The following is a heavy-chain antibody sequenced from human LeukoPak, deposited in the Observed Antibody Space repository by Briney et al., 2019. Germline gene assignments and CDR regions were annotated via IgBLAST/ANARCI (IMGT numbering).Heavy chain of an antibody. J-gene: IGHJ3*01. CDR3: ARIGSETYHDAFDL. Sequence: PGGSLRLSCAASGFTFRNYCLGWVRQAPGKGLEWVANIIQDGSQKYHVDSVKGRLSISRGNAKNSLYLQMNSLGAEDTAMYYCARIGSETYHDAFDLWGQGTMVTVFS. CDR2: IIQDGSQK. V-gene: IGHV3-7*03. CDR1: GFTFRNYC. D-gene: IGHD3-10*01.